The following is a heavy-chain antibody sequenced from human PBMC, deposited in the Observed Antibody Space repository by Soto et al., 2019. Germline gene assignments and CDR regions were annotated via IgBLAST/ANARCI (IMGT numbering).Heavy chain of an antibody. CDR2: IKSKTDGGTT. CDR1: GFTFSNAW. CDR3: TTDHRYDILTGRFPYYGMDV. D-gene: IGHD3-9*01. J-gene: IGHJ6*02. V-gene: IGHV3-15*07. Sequence: GGSLRLSCAASGFTFSNAWMNWVRQAPGKGLEWVGRIKSKTDGGTTDCAAPVKGGFTISRDDSKNTLYLQMNSLKTEDTAVYYYTTDHRYDILTGRFPYYGMDVWGQGTTVTVSS.